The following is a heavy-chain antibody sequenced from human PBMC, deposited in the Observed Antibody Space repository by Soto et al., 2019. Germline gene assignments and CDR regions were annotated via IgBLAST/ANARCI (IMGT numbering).Heavy chain of an antibody. J-gene: IGHJ6*02. CDR3: ARDRKGITGTIYYYYGMDV. CDR1: GGTFSSYA. Sequence: SVKVSCKASGGTFSSYAISWVRQAPGQGLEWMGGIIPIFGTANYAQKFQGRVTITADESTSTAYMELSSLRSEDTAVYYCARDRKGITGTIYYYYGMDVWGQGTTVRVSS. CDR2: IIPIFGTA. V-gene: IGHV1-69*13. D-gene: IGHD1-20*01.